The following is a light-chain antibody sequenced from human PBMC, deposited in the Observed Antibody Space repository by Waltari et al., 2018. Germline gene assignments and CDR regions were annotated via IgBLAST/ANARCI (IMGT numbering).Light chain of an antibody. V-gene: IGLV2-14*03. J-gene: IGLJ3*02. CDR1: TVGHY. CDR3: SSYTRDTTWV. CDR2: GVS. Sequence: QSAPTQPPSVSGSPGQSVTISCTGSTVGHYVAWYHQHAGKAPKVLIHGVSNRPSGVSVRFSGSKSGNTASLTISGLQADDEADYYCSSYTRDTTWVFGGGTRLTVL.